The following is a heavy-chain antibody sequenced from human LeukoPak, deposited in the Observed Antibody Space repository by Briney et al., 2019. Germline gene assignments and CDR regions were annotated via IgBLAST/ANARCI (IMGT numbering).Heavy chain of an antibody. Sequence: ASVKVSCKASGYTFTGYYMHWVRQAPGQGLEWMGWINPNSGGTNYAQKFQGRVTMTRDTSISTAYMELSRLRSDDTAVYYCARGKDDSSGYYPFGYYYYMDVWGKGTTVTVSS. CDR2: INPNSGGT. J-gene: IGHJ6*03. CDR3: ARGKDDSSGYYPFGYYYYMDV. CDR1: GYTFTGYY. V-gene: IGHV1-2*02. D-gene: IGHD3-22*01.